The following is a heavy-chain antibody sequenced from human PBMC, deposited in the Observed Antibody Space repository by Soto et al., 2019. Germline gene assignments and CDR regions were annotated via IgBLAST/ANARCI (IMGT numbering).Heavy chain of an antibody. CDR2: ISAYNGDT. V-gene: IGHV1-18*01. J-gene: IGHJ6*02. D-gene: IGHD3-22*01. CDR1: GYIF. CDR3: ATVATPDSDYYYSGMDV. Sequence: GASVKVPCKASGYIFISWVRQSPGQGLEWMGWISAYNGDTNYAQKFQGRVTMTTDTSTSTAYLELRSLTSDDTAVYFCATVATPDSDYYYSGMDVWGQGTTVTVSS.